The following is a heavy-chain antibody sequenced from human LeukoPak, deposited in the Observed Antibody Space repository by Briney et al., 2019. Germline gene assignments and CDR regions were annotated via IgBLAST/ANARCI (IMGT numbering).Heavy chain of an antibody. D-gene: IGHD3-10*01. CDR3: ATWDYYGEFYYYYGMDV. Sequence: GGSLRLSCAASGFTFSDYYMSWIRQAPGKGLEWVSYISSSGSTIYYADSVKGRFTISRDNAKNSLYLQMNSLRAEDTAVYYCATWDYYGEFYYYYGMDVWGQGTTVTVSS. V-gene: IGHV3-11*04. CDR1: GFTFSDYY. J-gene: IGHJ6*02. CDR2: ISSSGSTI.